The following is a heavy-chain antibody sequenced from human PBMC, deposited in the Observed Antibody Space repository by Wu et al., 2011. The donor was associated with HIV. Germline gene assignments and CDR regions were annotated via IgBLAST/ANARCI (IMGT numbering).Heavy chain of an antibody. Sequence: QVQLVQSGAEVKKPGSSVKVSCKASGGTFSSYAISWVRQAPGQGLEWMGRIIPIFGTANYAQKFQGRVTITADESTSTAYMELRSLRSDDTAVYYCARDVLRYFDWFLGVEYYFEYWGQGTLVTVSS. V-gene: IGHV1-69*15. J-gene: IGHJ4*02. CDR3: ARDVLRYFDWFLGVEYYFEY. CDR2: IIPIFGTA. D-gene: IGHD3-9*01. CDR1: GGTFSSYA.